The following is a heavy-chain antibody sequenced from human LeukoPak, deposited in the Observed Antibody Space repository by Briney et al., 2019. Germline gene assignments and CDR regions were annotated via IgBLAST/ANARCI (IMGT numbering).Heavy chain of an antibody. CDR3: ARGDRTLFDY. D-gene: IGHD3-22*01. Sequence: SETLSLTCTVSGGSISSYYWSWIRQPPGKGLEWIGYIYYSGSTYYNPSLKSRVTISVDTSKNQFSLKLSSVTAADTAVYYCARGDRTLFDYWGQGTLVTVSS. V-gene: IGHV4-59*06. J-gene: IGHJ4*02. CDR2: IYYSGST. CDR1: GGSISSYY.